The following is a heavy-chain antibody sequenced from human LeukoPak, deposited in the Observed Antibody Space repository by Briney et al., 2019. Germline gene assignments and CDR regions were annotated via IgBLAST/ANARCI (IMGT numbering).Heavy chain of an antibody. J-gene: IGHJ6*03. D-gene: IGHD2-2*01. CDR1: GVSISGYF. Sequence: SETLSLTCTVSGVSISGYFWSWLRQPPGKGGEWVGYIYRSGTTNYSPSLISRVTISVDTSKNQLSLNLRFVTATDTAVYHCARHNPPPTGFCSGTSCFMSGSQYFYMDVWGKGTSVTVS. CDR2: IYRSGTT. V-gene: IGHV4-4*09. CDR3: ARHNPPPTGFCSGTSCFMSGSQYFYMDV.